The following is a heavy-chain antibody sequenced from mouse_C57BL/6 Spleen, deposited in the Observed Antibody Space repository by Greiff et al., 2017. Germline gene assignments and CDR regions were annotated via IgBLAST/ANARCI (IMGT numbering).Heavy chain of an antibody. Sequence: QVHVKQPGTELVKPGASVKLSCKASGYTFTSYWMHWVKQRPGQGLEWIGNINPSNGGTNYNEKFKSKATLTVDKSSSTAYMQLSSLTSEDAAVYYGAREPVTTVVAFYYYAMDYWGQGTSVTVSS. CDR1: GYTFTSYW. V-gene: IGHV1-53*01. CDR2: INPSNGGT. D-gene: IGHD1-1*01. J-gene: IGHJ4*01. CDR3: AREPVTTVVAFYYYAMDY.